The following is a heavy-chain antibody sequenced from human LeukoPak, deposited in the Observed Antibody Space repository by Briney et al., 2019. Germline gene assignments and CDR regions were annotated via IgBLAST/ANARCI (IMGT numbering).Heavy chain of an antibody. V-gene: IGHV1-69*05. CDR2: IIPIFGTA. CDR3: ARDPGDYGEVFDY. CDR1: GGTFSSYA. Sequence: SVKVSCKASGGTFSSYAIGWVRQAPGQGLEWMGRIIPIFGTANYAQKFQGRVTITTDESTSTAYMELSSLRSEDTAVYYCARDPGDYGEVFDYWGQGTLVTVSS. D-gene: IGHD4/OR15-4a*01. J-gene: IGHJ4*02.